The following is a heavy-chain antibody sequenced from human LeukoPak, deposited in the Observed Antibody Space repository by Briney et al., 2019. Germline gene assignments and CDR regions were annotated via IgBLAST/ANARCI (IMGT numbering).Heavy chain of an antibody. CDR3: AREVSHSGYFEY. D-gene: IGHD1-26*01. J-gene: IGHJ4*02. CDR1: GASISTYF. CDR2: IQYSGNT. V-gene: IGHV4-59*01. Sequence: SETLSLTCTVSGASISTYFWSWIRQPPGKGLECVGYIQYSGNTNYNPSLKSRVTISADTSKNQFSLRLSSVTAADTAVYYCAREVSHSGYFEYWGQGALVTVSS.